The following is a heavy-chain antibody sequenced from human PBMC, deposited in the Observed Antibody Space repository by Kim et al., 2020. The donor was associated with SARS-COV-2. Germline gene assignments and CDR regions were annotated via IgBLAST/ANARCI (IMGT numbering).Heavy chain of an antibody. D-gene: IGHD3-10*01. CDR1: GYTFTGYY. CDR3: ARDDKVNYGYYYGMDV. J-gene: IGHJ6*02. Sequence: ASVKVSCKASGYTFTGYYMHWVRQAPGQGLEWMGWINPNSGGTNYAQKFQGRVTMTRDTSISTAYMELSRLRSDDTAVYYCARDDKVNYGYYYGMDVWGQENTVTVSS. CDR2: INPNSGGT. V-gene: IGHV1-2*02.